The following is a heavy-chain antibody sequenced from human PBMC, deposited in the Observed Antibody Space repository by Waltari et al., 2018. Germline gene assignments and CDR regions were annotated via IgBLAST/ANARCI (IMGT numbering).Heavy chain of an antibody. CDR2: IDPSDSYT. CDR1: GYSFTSYW. D-gene: IGHD4-17*01. V-gene: IGHV5-10-1*03. Sequence: EVQLVQSGAEVKKPGESLRISCKGSGYSFTSYWISWVRQMPGKGLEWVGRIDPSDSYTNYSPSFQGHVTISADKSISTAYLQWSSLKASDTAMYYCARGPTNDYGDYKYNWFDPWGQGTLVTVSS. CDR3: ARGPTNDYGDYKYNWFDP. J-gene: IGHJ5*02.